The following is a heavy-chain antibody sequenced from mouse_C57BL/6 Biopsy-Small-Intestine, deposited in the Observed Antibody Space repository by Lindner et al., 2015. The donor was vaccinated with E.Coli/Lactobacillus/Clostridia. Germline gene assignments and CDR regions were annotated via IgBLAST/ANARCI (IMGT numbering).Heavy chain of an antibody. CDR2: IAPEDGET. D-gene: IGHD2-12*01. Sequence: EVQLQESGAELVKPGASVKLSCTASGFNIKDYYMHWVKQMTEQGLEWIGRIAPEDGETIYDPKFHGKATITADTFSNTAYLQLSSLTSEDTAVYYCSRNDNYAAWFAYWGQGTLVTVSA. J-gene: IGHJ3*01. V-gene: IGHV14-2*01. CDR3: SRNDNYAAWFAY. CDR1: GFNIKDYY.